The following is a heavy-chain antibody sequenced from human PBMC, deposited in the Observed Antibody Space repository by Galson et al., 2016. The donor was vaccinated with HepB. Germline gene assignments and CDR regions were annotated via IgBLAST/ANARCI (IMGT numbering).Heavy chain of an antibody. V-gene: IGHV3-23*01. J-gene: IGHJ2*01. CDR2: ISGSGGST. Sequence: SLRLSCAASGFTFSSYAMTWVRQAPGKGLEWVSAISGSGGSTYYADSVKGRFTISRDNSKTTLSLQMNSLRAEDTAVYYCAKVPYYNYWYFDLWGRGTLVTVSS. D-gene: IGHD3-22*01. CDR1: GFTFSSYA. CDR3: AKVPYYNYWYFDL.